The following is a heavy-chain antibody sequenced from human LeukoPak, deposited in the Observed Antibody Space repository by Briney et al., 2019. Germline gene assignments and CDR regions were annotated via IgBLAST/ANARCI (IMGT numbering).Heavy chain of an antibody. CDR1: GFTVSSNY. CDR2: IYNNGNT. CDR3: AREVTGGNPFDY. J-gene: IGHJ4*02. D-gene: IGHD4-23*01. Sequence: GGSLRLSCAASGFTVSSNYMSWVRQAPGKGLEWVSVIYNNGNTYYADSVKGRFTISRDNSKNTLYLQMNSLRAEDTAVYHCAREVTGGNPFDYWGQGTLVTVSS. V-gene: IGHV3-53*01.